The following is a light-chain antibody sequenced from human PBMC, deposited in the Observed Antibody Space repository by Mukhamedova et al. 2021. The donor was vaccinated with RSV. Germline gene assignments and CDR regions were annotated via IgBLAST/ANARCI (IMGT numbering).Light chain of an antibody. CDR1: SLRNYY. CDR2: GKN. Sequence: GQTVRITCQGDSLRNYYASWYQQKPGQAPVLVIYGKNNRPSGIPDRFSGSSSGNKASLTITGAQAEDEADYYCNSRDSSGDHWV. CDR3: NSRDSSGDHWV. J-gene: IGLJ3*02. V-gene: IGLV3-19*01.